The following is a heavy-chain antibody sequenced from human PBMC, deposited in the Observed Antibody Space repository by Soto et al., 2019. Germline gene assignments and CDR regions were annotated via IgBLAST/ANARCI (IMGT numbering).Heavy chain of an antibody. Sequence: GGSLRLPCAASGFTFSDYYMDWVRRAPGKGLEWVGRIRNKANNYATEYAASLKGRVTFSRDDSENSLYLQMNSLETEDTAVYWCTREKRYYNNLTSFYFDNWGQGTLVTVSS. D-gene: IGHD3-10*01. CDR1: GFTFSDYY. V-gene: IGHV3-72*01. CDR3: TREKRYYNNLTSFYFDN. CDR2: IRNKANNYAT. J-gene: IGHJ4*02.